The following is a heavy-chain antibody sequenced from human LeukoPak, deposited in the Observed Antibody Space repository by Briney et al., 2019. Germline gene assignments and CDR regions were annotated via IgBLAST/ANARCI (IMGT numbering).Heavy chain of an antibody. J-gene: IGHJ6*03. CDR1: GGSISDSRHY. Sequence: SETLSLTSTVSGGSISDSRHYWGWIRQPPGQALEWIGSIHYSGSTYHNPSLRSRLTISVDTSKNQFSLKLISVTAADTAVYYCARPLYYYYYMDVWGKGTTVTVSS. CDR3: ARPLYYYYYMDV. CDR2: IHYSGST. V-gene: IGHV4-39*01.